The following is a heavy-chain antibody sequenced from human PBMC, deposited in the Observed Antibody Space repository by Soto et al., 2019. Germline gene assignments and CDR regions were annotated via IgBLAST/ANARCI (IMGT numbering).Heavy chain of an antibody. V-gene: IGHV4-61*08. CDR1: GDSVTRGDYY. CDR3: ARIPVDTYMIYWSDP. Sequence: SETLSLTCSVWGDSVTRGDYYWSWIRQPPGKGLEWIGHVYFSGSTNYIPSLKSRLTMSVHTAKNQFSPKLNSVTAADTAVYYCARIPVDTYMIYWSDPWGQGTQVTVSS. CDR2: VYFSGST. J-gene: IGHJ5*02. D-gene: IGHD3-16*01.